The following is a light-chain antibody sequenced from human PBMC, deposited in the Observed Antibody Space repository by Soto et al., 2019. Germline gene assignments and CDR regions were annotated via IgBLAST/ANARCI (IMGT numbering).Light chain of an antibody. CDR2: EGS. CDR3: GSYGGSSTLGYV. V-gene: IGLV2-23*01. CDR1: SSDVGSYNL. Sequence: QSVLTKPASVSGSPGQSITISCTGTSSDVGSYNLVSWYQQHPGKAPKLMFYEGSKRPSGVSNRFTGSKPGNTASLTISGLQAEDETDYYCGSYGGSSTLGYVFGSVTKVTVL. J-gene: IGLJ1*01.